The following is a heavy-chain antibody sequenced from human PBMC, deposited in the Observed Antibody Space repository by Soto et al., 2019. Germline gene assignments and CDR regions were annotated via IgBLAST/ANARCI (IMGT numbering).Heavy chain of an antibody. CDR3: ATSQKGYNWNYFDP. D-gene: IGHD1-20*01. J-gene: IGHJ4*02. V-gene: IGHV4-39*01. CDR1: GGPISGSYYY. Sequence: NPSETLSLTCAVSGGPISGSYYYWAWLRQSPGKGPEWIGSVFYTGFTSYNPSLESRVSVSVDTSKSQFPLKLSAVTAADTAVYYCATSQKGYNWNYFDPWGQGALVTVSS. CDR2: VFYTGFT.